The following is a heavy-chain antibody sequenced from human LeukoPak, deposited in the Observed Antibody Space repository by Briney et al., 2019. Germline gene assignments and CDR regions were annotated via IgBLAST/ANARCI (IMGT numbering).Heavy chain of an antibody. CDR3: ASGAVGARKFYSHPFHY. D-gene: IGHD2-15*01. V-gene: IGHV3-53*01. CDR1: GFSVNDNY. Sequence: QSGGSLRLSCAASGFSVNDNYVSWVRQAPGKGLEWVSILYAAGATYYAEAEGGRWIIARDNSKNTVFLEMNSLNAEDTAVYYCASGAVGARKFYSHPFHYWGQGTLVTVSS. CDR2: LYAAGAT. J-gene: IGHJ4*02.